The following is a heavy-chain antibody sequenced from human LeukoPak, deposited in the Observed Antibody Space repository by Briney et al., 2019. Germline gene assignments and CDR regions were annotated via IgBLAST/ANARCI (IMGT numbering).Heavy chain of an antibody. V-gene: IGHV1-69*05. D-gene: IGHD4-23*01. Sequence: GASVKVSCKASGGTFSSYAISWVRQAPGQGLEWMGGLIPIFGTANYAQKFQGRVTITTDESTSTAYMELSSRRSEDTAVHYCARGYGGNSGDYFDYWGQGTLVTVSS. J-gene: IGHJ4*02. CDR1: GGTFSSYA. CDR3: ARGYGGNSGDYFDY. CDR2: LIPIFGTA.